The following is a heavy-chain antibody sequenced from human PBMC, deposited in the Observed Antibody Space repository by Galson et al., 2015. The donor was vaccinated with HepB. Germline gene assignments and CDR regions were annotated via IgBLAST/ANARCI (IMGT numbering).Heavy chain of an antibody. CDR3: AKSGNSSSWSGGNFDY. D-gene: IGHD6-13*01. CDR2: ISGSGGST. V-gene: IGHV3-23*01. CDR1: GFTFSSYA. J-gene: IGHJ4*02. Sequence: SLRLSCAASGFTFSSYAMSWVRQAPGKGLEWVSAISGSGGSTYYADSVKGRFTISRDNSKNTLYLQMNSLRAEDTAVYYCAKSGNSSSWSGGNFDYWGPGTLFTVSS.